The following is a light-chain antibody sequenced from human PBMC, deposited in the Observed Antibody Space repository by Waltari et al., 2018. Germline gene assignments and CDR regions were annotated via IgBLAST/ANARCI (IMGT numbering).Light chain of an antibody. V-gene: IGKV1-33*01. CDR3: QQYDDLPIT. J-gene: IGKJ5*01. Sequence: SVGDRVTITCQASQDINNYLNWYQQKPGKAPKLLIYAASNLETGVPSIFSGSGSGTDFTFTISSLQPEDIATYYCQQYDDLPITFGQGTRLEIK. CDR2: AAS. CDR1: QDINNY.